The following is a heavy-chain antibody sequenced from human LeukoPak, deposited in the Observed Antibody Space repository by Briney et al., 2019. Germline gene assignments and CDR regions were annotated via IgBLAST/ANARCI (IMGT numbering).Heavy chain of an antibody. CDR3: ARPSDHGGNHDAFDI. CDR2: INHSGST. Sequence: SETLSLTCGVYGGSLSFYYWTWIRQTPGKGLEWIGEINHSGSTDYNPSLKSRVTISVDTSKNHFSLNLSSVTAADSAVYYCARPSDHGGNHDAFDIWGQGTMVTVSS. D-gene: IGHD4-23*01. J-gene: IGHJ3*02. CDR1: GGSLSFYY. V-gene: IGHV4-34*01.